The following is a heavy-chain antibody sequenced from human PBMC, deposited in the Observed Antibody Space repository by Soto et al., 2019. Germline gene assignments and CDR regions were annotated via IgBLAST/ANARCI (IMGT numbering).Heavy chain of an antibody. Sequence: QVQLVESGGGVVQPGRSLRLSCAASGFTFSSYAMHWVRQAPGKGLEWVAVISYDGSNKYYADSVKGRFTISRDNSKNTLYLQMNSLRAEDTAVYYCAIVRVGATLGWADYWGQGTLVTVSS. D-gene: IGHD1-26*01. CDR2: ISYDGSNK. J-gene: IGHJ4*02. CDR3: AIVRVGATLGWADY. V-gene: IGHV3-30-3*01. CDR1: GFTFSSYA.